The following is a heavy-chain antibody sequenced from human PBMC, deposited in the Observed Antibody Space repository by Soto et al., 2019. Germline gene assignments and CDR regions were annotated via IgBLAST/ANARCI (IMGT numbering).Heavy chain of an antibody. CDR3: ASSYYDILTGYYNYYRMDV. J-gene: IGHJ6*02. CDR1: GGSISSSSYY. V-gene: IGHV4-39*01. D-gene: IGHD3-9*01. CDR2: IYYSGST. Sequence: SETLSLTCTVSGGSISSSSYYWGWIRQPPGRGLEWIGSIYYSGSTYYNPSLKSRVTISVDTSKNQFSLKLSSVTAADTAVYYCASSYYDILTGYYNYYRMDVWGQGTTVT.